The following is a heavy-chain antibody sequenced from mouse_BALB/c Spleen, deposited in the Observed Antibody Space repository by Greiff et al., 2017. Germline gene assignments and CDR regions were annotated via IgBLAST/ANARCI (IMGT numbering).Heavy chain of an antibody. V-gene: IGHV5-6-5*01. CDR1: GFTFSSYA. J-gene: IGHJ4*01. D-gene: IGHD1-1*01. Sequence: EVKLMESGGGLVKPGGSLKLSCAASGFTFSSYAMSWVRQTPEKRLEWVASISSGGSTYYPDSVKGRFTISRDNARNILYLQMSSLRSEDTAMYYCARDLLLRPYAMDYWGQGTSVTVSS. CDR2: ISSGGST. CDR3: ARDLLLRPYAMDY.